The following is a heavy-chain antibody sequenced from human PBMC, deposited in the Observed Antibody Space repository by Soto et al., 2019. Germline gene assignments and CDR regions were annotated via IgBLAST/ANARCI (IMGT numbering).Heavy chain of an antibody. Sequence: GESLRLSCSASGFTFSSYAMHWVRQTPGKGLEYVSAISSNGGSTYYADSVKGRFTISRDNSKNTLYLQMSSLRAEDTAVYYCVKDIKRGISDYWGQGTLVTVSS. D-gene: IGHD3-3*02. CDR3: VKDIKRGISDY. J-gene: IGHJ4*02. CDR2: ISSNGGST. CDR1: GFTFSSYA. V-gene: IGHV3-64D*09.